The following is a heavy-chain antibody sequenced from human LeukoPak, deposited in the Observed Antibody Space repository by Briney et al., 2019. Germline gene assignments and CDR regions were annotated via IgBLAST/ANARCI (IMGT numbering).Heavy chain of an antibody. D-gene: IGHD3-22*01. CDR3: ARGAYYDSSGYYSKAKDLDY. J-gene: IGHJ4*02. V-gene: IGHV4-34*01. CDR2: INHSGST. CDR1: GGSFSGYY. Sequence: PSETLSLTCAVYGGSFSGYYWSWIRQPPGKGLEWIGEINHSGSTNYNPSLKSRVTISVDTSKNQFSLKLSSVTAADTAVYYCARGAYYDSSGYYSKAKDLDYWGQGTLVTVSS.